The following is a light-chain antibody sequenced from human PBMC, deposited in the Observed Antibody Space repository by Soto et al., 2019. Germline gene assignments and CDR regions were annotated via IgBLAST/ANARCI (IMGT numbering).Light chain of an antibody. J-gene: IGKJ1*01. CDR2: GAS. Sequence: DIQMTQSPSPLSASVGDRVIITCRASQTISTYLNWYQQKPGKAPKLLIYGASSLQSGVPSRFGGSGSGTDFTLTISSLQPEDFGTYYCQQSFSTPRTFGQGTKVEIK. CDR3: QQSFSTPRT. V-gene: IGKV1-39*01. CDR1: QTISTY.